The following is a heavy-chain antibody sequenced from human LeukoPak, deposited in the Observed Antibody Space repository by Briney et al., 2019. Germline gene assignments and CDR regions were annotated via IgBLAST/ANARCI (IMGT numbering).Heavy chain of an antibody. J-gene: IGHJ6*03. CDR3: AGSYCSSTSCSLYYYYYMDV. V-gene: IGHV4-31*03. D-gene: IGHD2-2*01. CDR1: GGSISSGGYY. CDR2: IYYSGST. Sequence: SETLSLTCTVSGGSISSGGYYWSWIRQHPGKGLEWIGYIYYSGSTYYNPSLKSRVTISVDTSKNQFSLKLSSVTAADTAVYYCAGSYCSSTSCSLYYYYYMDVWGKGTTVTVSS.